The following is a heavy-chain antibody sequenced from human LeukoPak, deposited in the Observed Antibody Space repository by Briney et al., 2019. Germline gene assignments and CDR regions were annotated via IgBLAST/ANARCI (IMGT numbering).Heavy chain of an antibody. Sequence: GGSLRLSCAASGFTFDDYAMHWVRQAPAKGLEWVSGISWNSGSIGYADSVKGRFTISRDNAKNFLYLHMNSLRAEDTGLYYCAKDQYSSGWHHFDYWGQGILVTVSS. CDR3: AKDQYSSGWHHFDY. CDR2: ISWNSGSI. D-gene: IGHD6-19*01. V-gene: IGHV3-9*01. J-gene: IGHJ4*02. CDR1: GFTFDDYA.